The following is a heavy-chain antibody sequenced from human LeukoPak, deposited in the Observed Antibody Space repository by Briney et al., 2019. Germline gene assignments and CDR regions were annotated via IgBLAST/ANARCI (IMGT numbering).Heavy chain of an antibody. J-gene: IGHJ4*02. D-gene: IGHD6-25*01. CDR1: GFTVSSNY. CDR2: IYSGGST. Sequence: GGSLRLSCAASGFTVSSNYMSWVRQAPGKGLEWVSVIYSGGSTYYADSVKGRFTISGDNSKNTLYLQMNSLRAEDTAVYYCARDLVGSGLFDYWGQGTLVTVSS. CDR3: ARDLVGSGLFDY. V-gene: IGHV3-53*01.